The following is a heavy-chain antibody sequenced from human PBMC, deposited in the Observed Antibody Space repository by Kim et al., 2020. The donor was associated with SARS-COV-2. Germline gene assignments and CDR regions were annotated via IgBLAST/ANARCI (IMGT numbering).Heavy chain of an antibody. CDR2: ISGSGGST. V-gene: IGHV3-23*01. Sequence: GGSLRLSCAASGFTFSSYAMSWVRQAPGKGLEWVSAISGSGGSTYYADSVKGRFTISRDNSKNTLYLQMNSLRAEDTAVYYCAKGPYSSGWYPKGEYYFDYWGQGTLVTVSS. D-gene: IGHD6-19*01. CDR3: AKGPYSSGWYPKGEYYFDY. CDR1: GFTFSSYA. J-gene: IGHJ4*02.